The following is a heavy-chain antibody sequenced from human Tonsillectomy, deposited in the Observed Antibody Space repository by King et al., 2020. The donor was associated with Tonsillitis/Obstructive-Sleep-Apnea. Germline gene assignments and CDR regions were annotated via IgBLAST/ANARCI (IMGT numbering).Heavy chain of an antibody. Sequence: QLQESGPGLVKPSQTLSLTCTVSGGSLSSGGYYWGWVRQHPGKGLGGVGYLYYSWGTYYNPSLQSPVTISVDTSKNQFSLKLSSWTAADTAVYYCARVPSPYYYDSSGYPFDYWGQGTLVTVSS. J-gene: IGHJ4*02. D-gene: IGHD3-22*01. V-gene: IGHV4-31*01. CDR3: ARVPSPYYYDSSGYPFDY. CDR2: LYYSWGT. CDR1: GGSLSSGGYY.